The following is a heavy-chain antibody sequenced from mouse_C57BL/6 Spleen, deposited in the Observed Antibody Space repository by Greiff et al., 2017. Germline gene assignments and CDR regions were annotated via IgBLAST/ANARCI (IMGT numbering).Heavy chain of an antibody. V-gene: IGHV1-52*01. CDR3: ARGSSGLFAY. Sequence: QVQLKQPGAELVRPGSSVKLSCKASGYTFTSYWMHWVKQRPIQGLEWIGNIDPSDSETHYNQKFKDKATLTVDKSSSTAYMQLSSLTSEDSAVYYCARGSSGLFAYWGQGTLVTVSA. D-gene: IGHD3-2*02. J-gene: IGHJ3*01. CDR2: IDPSDSET. CDR1: GYTFTSYW.